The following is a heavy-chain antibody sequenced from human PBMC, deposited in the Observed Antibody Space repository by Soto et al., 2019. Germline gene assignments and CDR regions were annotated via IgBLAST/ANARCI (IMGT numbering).Heavy chain of an antibody. J-gene: IGHJ6*02. CDR3: ARRSHEANYGMDV. CDR2: IYPGASDT. V-gene: IGHV5-51*01. Sequence: LGEALKISCQGSGYSFNSYWIGWVRQMPGKGLEWRGIIYPGASDTRYSPSFQGQVTISADKSISTAYLQWSSLKASDTAMYYCARRSHEANYGMDVWGQGTAVTVSS. CDR1: GYSFNSYW.